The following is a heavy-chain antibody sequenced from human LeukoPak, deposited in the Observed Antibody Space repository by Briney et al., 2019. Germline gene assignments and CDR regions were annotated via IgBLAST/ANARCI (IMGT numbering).Heavy chain of an antibody. CDR3: ARYSSGWFLDH. V-gene: IGHV3-33*01. D-gene: IGHD6-19*01. CDR2: IWFDGSKE. CDR1: GFTFSGHG. Sequence: GRSLRLSCAPSGFTFSGHGMLWVPQAPGKGLKGVAVIWFDGSKEYYADSVKGRFTISRDNSKNMLYLQMNSRRAEDTAVYYCARYSSGWFLDHWGQGTLVTVSS. J-gene: IGHJ4*02.